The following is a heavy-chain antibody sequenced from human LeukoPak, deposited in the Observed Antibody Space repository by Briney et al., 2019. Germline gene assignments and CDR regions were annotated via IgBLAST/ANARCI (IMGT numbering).Heavy chain of an antibody. J-gene: IGHJ4*02. V-gene: IGHV4-34*01. CDR3: ARGGDYGDYVFHY. CDR2: IYYSGNT. D-gene: IGHD4-17*01. Sequence: SETLSLTCAVYGGSFSGYYWGWIRQPPGKGLEWIANIYYSGNTYYNPSLKSRVTISVDTSKNQFSLKLYSVTAADTAVYYCARGGDYGDYVFHYWGQGTLVTVSS. CDR1: GGSFSGYY.